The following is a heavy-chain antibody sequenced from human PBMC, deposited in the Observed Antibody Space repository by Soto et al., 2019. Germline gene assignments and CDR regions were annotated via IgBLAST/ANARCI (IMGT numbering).Heavy chain of an antibody. J-gene: IGHJ3*02. V-gene: IGHV1-18*01. CDR3: ARDQPKWLGDAFDI. Sequence: ASVKVSCKASGYTFVSFGINWVRQAPGQGLEWLGRISPYNGDTSYAEKFRGRVAMTTDTSSSTVYLELRSLRSDDTSVYYCARDQPKWLGDAFDIWAKGQWSPSPQ. D-gene: IGHD5-12*01. CDR2: ISPYNGDT. CDR1: GYTFVSFG.